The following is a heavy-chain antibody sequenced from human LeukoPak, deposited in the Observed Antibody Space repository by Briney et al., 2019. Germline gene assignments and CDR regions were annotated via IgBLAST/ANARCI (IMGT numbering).Heavy chain of an antibody. J-gene: IGHJ4*02. CDR2: ITYSSGNT. D-gene: IGHD2-21*02. CDR3: AKDGTGCGGDCYSDY. V-gene: IGHV3-23*01. CDR1: GFTFSAYG. Sequence: GGSLRLSCAASGFTFSAYGMSWFRQAPGKGLEWVSAITYSSGNTYYADSVKGRFTISRDNSKNTLYLQMNSLRAEDTAQYYCAKDGTGCGGDCYSDYWGQGTLVTVSS.